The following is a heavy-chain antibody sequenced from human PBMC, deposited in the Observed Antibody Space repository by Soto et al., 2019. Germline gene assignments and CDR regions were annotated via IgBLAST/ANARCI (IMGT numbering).Heavy chain of an antibody. CDR3: ARKTTCIQPPKQKTIGYYYYSMDV. V-gene: IGHV1-69*01. Sequence: QVQLVQSGAAEKKPGSSVKVSCKASEGTFSIYGISWVRQAPGQGLEWMGGIIPMFGTTNYAQKFQGRVTITADESTSTAYMELSSLKSEDAAVYYCARKTTCIQPPKQKTIGYYYYSMDVWGQGTTVTVSS. J-gene: IGHJ6*02. CDR2: IIPMFGTT. D-gene: IGHD5-18*01. CDR1: EGTFSIYG.